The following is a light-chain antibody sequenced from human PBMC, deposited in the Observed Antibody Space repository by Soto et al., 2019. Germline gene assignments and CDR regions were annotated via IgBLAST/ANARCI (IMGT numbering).Light chain of an antibody. V-gene: IGKV3-15*01. Sequence: EIVMTQSTATLSVSPGERATLSCRASQSVSSDLAWYQQKPGQAPRLLIYGASTRATGIPARFSGSGSGTEFTLTISNLQSEDFAVYYCHQYNYWPPQTFGQGTKVEI. CDR2: GAS. CDR1: QSVSSD. CDR3: HQYNYWPPQT. J-gene: IGKJ1*01.